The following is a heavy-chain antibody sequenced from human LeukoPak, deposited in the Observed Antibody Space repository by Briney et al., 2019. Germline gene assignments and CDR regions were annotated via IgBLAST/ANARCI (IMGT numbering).Heavy chain of an antibody. V-gene: IGHV5-51*01. J-gene: IGHJ4*02. Sequence: KHGESLKISCKVSGYTFTTSWIGWVRPMPGKGLEWMGIIYPGDSDTRYSPSLQGQVTISADKSINTAYLQWSSLKASDTAMYYCARPHTLDRTTKYYFDYWGQGTLVTVSS. CDR1: GYTFTTSW. CDR3: ARPHTLDRTTKYYFDY. D-gene: IGHD1-26*01. CDR2: IYPGDSDT.